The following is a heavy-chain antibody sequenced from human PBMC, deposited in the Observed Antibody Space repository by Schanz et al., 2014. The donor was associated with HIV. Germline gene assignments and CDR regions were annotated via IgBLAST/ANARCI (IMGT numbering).Heavy chain of an antibody. Sequence: EVHLLESGGGLVQPGGSLRLSCAASGFTFSSYSMSWVRQAPGKALEWVSSINEGGDFRYYADSVRGRFTISRDNAKNSVFLQMNSLRDEDTAVYYCARAGVTDLFDHWGQGTLVTVSS. V-gene: IGHV3-21*01. CDR2: INEGGDFR. D-gene: IGHD2-21*02. CDR1: GFTFSSYS. J-gene: IGHJ4*02. CDR3: ARAGVTDLFDH.